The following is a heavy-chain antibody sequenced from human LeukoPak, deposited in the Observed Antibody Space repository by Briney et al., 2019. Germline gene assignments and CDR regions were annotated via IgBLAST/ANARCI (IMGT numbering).Heavy chain of an antibody. J-gene: IGHJ3*02. CDR2: ISYDGSNK. Sequence: GGSLRLSYAASGFTFSSYGMHWVRQAPGKGLEWVAVISYDGSNKYYADSVKGRFTISRDNSKNTLYLQMNSLRAEDTAVYYCAKDLSEDAFDIWGQGTMVTVSS. V-gene: IGHV3-30*18. CDR3: AKDLSEDAFDI. CDR1: GFTFSSYG.